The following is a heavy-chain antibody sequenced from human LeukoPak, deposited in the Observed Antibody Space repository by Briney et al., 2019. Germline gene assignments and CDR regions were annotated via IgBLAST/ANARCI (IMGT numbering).Heavy chain of an antibody. CDR3: AKVRSYYFDY. CDR2: ISGSGGST. V-gene: IGHV3-23*01. CDR1: GFTFSSYS. Sequence: GGSLRLSCAASGFTFSSYSMNWVRQAPGKGLEWVSAISGSGGSTYYADSVKGRFTISRDNSKNTLYLQMNSLRAEDTAVYYCAKVRSYYFDYWGQGTLVTVSS. J-gene: IGHJ4*02. D-gene: IGHD3-10*01.